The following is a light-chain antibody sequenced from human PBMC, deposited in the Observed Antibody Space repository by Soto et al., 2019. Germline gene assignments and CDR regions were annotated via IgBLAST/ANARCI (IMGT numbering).Light chain of an antibody. J-gene: IGKJ4*01. CDR2: AAS. CDR3: QKYNSAPLT. Sequence: DIPMTQSPSSLSASVGDRVTITCRASQGMSNDLAWYQQKPGKVPKLLIYAASTLQSGVPSRFSGSGSGTDFTLTISSLQPEDVATYYCQKYNSAPLTFGGGTKVEIK. CDR1: QGMSND. V-gene: IGKV1-27*01.